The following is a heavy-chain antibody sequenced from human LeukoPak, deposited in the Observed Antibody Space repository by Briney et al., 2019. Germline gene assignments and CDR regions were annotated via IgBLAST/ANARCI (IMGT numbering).Heavy chain of an antibody. CDR1: GFTFSSYA. V-gene: IGHV3-30-3*01. CDR3: AREAQYYGSGRNAFDI. J-gene: IGHJ3*02. Sequence: GGSLRLSCAASGFTFSSYAMQWVRQAPGKGLEWVAVISFDGSNKKYADSVKGRLTIFRDNAKNSLYLHMNSLRAEDTALYYCAREAQYYGSGRNAFDIWGQGTMVTVSS. D-gene: IGHD3-10*01. CDR2: ISFDGSNK.